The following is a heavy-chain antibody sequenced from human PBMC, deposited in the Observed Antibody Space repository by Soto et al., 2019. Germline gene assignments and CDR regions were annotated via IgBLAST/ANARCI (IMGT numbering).Heavy chain of an antibody. Sequence: QVQLQQWGAGLLKPSETLSLTCAVYGGSFSGYYWTWIRQPPGTGLEWIGEINHSGSTNYNPSIKRRVTIAVDTSQNQFSLKLSSVTAAEAAVYYCARDKIIGLFDYWGQGTLVTVSS. D-gene: IGHD2-15*01. CDR2: INHSGST. V-gene: IGHV4-34*01. J-gene: IGHJ4*02. CDR3: ARDKIIGLFDY. CDR1: GGSFSGYY.